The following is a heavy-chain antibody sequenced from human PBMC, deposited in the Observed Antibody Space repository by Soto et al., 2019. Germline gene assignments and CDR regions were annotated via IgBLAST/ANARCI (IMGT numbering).Heavy chain of an antibody. CDR1: GFTFSSYA. V-gene: IGHV3-30-3*01. CDR2: ISYDGSNK. Sequence: GGSLRLSCAASGFTFSSYAMHWVRQAPGKGLEWVAVISYDGSNKYYADSVKGRFTISRDNSKNTLYLQMNSLRAEDTAVYYCARDRGVGATRYYYYYYGMDVWGKGTTVTVSS. J-gene: IGHJ6*04. D-gene: IGHD1-26*01. CDR3: ARDRGVGATRYYYYYYGMDV.